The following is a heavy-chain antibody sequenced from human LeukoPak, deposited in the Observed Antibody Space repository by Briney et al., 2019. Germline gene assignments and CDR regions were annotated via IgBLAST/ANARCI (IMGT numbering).Heavy chain of an antibody. D-gene: IGHD3-3*01. CDR1: GYTFTGYY. V-gene: IGHV1-2*06. CDR2: INPNSGGT. CDR3: ARPRVEWLLGMDV. J-gene: IGHJ6*04. Sequence: EASVKVSCKASGYTFTGYYMHWVRQAPGQGLEWMGRINPNSGGTNYAQKFQGRVTMTRDTSISTAYMELSRLRSDDMAVYYCARPRVEWLLGMDVWGKGTTVTVSS.